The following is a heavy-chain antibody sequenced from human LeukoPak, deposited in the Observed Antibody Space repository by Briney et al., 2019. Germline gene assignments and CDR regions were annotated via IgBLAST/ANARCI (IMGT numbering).Heavy chain of an antibody. CDR3: GRFGDEAGIDN. Sequence: GGSLRLSCAASGFTFSTYWMTWVRQAPGKGLEWVANIKPSGTETYYGDPVKGRFTISRDNAKNLLYLQMSSLRAEDTAVYSCGRFGDEAGIDNWGQGTLSPSLQ. CDR1: GFTFSTYW. J-gene: IGHJ4*02. D-gene: IGHD3-10*01. V-gene: IGHV3-7*01. CDR2: IKPSGTET.